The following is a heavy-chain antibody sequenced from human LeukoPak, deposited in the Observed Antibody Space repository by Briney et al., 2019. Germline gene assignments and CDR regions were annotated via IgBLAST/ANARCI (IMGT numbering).Heavy chain of an antibody. CDR1: GFAFDDYA. J-gene: IGHJ5*02. CDR3: ARDNLITARRWFDP. Sequence: GRSLRLSCAASGFAFDDYAMHWVRQTPGKGLEWVSGISWNSGSIGYADSVKGRFTISRDNAKDSLYLQMNSLRAEDTALYYCARDNLITARRWFDPWGQGTLVTVSS. D-gene: IGHD3-16*01. CDR2: ISWNSGSI. V-gene: IGHV3-9*01.